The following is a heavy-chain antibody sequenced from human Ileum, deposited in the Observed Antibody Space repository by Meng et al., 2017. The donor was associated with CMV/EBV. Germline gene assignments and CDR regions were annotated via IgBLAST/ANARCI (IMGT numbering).Heavy chain of an antibody. CDR3: AKSLNDFWTGYYPLFDQ. D-gene: IGHD3/OR15-3a*01. CDR2: VNPRNGGI. CDR1: GYTFTDYH. J-gene: IGHJ4*02. V-gene: IGHV1-2*02. Sequence: ASVKVSCKASGYTFTDYHMHWVRQAPGQGLEWMGWVNPRNGGIKYAQRFQDRVTMTRDTSTTTAHMELRNLRSDDKAVYYCAKSLNDFWTGYYPLFDQWGQGTLVTVSS.